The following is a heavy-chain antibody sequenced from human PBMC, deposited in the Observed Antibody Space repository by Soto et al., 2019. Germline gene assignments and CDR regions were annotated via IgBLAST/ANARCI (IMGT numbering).Heavy chain of an antibody. CDR1: GYTFTSYG. CDR2: ISAYNGNT. D-gene: IGHD3-16*02. Sequence: GASVKVSCKASGYTFTSYGISWVRQAPGQGLEWMGWISAYNGNTNYAQKLQGRVTMTTDTSTSTAYMELRSLRSDDTAVYYCARVWYYDYIWGSYPDAFDFWGQGTMVTVSS. J-gene: IGHJ3*01. V-gene: IGHV1-18*01. CDR3: ARVWYYDYIWGSYPDAFDF.